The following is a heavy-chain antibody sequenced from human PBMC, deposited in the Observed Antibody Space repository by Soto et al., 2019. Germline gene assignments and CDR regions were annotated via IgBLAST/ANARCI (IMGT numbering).Heavy chain of an antibody. CDR2: IYYSGST. CDR1: GGSISSYY. D-gene: IGHD4-17*01. CDR3: AGAWYGDYEYYYYYYMDV. V-gene: IGHV4-59*08. J-gene: IGHJ6*03. Sequence: QVQLQESGPGLVKPSETLSLTCTVSGGSISSYYWSWIRQPPGKGLEWIGYIYYSGSTNYNPSLKSRVNISVDTSKNQFSLKLSSVTAADTAVYYCAGAWYGDYEYYYYYYMDVWGKGTTVTVSS.